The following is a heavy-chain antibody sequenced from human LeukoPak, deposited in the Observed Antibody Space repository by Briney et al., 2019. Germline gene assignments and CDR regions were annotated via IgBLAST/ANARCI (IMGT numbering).Heavy chain of an antibody. CDR2: IKQDGSEK. Sequence: TGGSLRLSCAASGSTFSSYWMSWVRQAPGKGLEWVANIKQDGSEKYYVDSVKGRFTISRDNAKNSLYLQMNSLRAEDTAVYYCARVGYCSSTSCYTWGWFDPWGQGTLVTVSS. D-gene: IGHD2-2*02. J-gene: IGHJ5*02. CDR1: GSTFSSYW. CDR3: ARVGYCSSTSCYTWGWFDP. V-gene: IGHV3-7*01.